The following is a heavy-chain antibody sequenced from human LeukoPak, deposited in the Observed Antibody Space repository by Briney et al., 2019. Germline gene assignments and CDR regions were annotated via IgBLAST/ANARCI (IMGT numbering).Heavy chain of an antibody. Sequence: GGSLRLSCAASGFTFDDYAMHWVRQAPGKGLEWVSLISWDGGSTYYADSVKGRFTISRDNSKNSLYLQMNSLRAEDTALYYCAKDIGPTVTTNYYYYGMDVWGQGTTVTVSS. V-gene: IGHV3-43D*03. CDR3: AKDIGPTVTTNYYYYGMDV. CDR1: GFTFDDYA. J-gene: IGHJ6*02. D-gene: IGHD4-17*01. CDR2: ISWDGGST.